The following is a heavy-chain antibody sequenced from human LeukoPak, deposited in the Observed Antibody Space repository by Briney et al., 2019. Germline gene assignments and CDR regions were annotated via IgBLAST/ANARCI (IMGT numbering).Heavy chain of an antibody. D-gene: IGHD3-16*02. V-gene: IGHV3-15*01. Sequence: PGGSVRLSCAASGFTFRNAWMSWVRQAPAKGLEWVDRIKSKTDGETTDYAARVKGRFTISSDDSKNTLYLQMNSLKTEDTAVYYCTTDPDYVWGSYRSTVLEFDYWGQGTLVTVSS. CDR3: TTDPDYVWGSYRSTVLEFDY. CDR2: IKSKTDGETT. J-gene: IGHJ4*02. CDR1: GFTFRNAW.